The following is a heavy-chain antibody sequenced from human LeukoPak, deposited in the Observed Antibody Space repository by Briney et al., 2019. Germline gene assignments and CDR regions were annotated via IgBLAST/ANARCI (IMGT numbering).Heavy chain of an antibody. D-gene: IGHD3-22*01. CDR1: GYTFTGYY. CDR3: ARVLYYYDSSGYDY. CDR2: INPNSGGT. V-gene: IGHV1-2*06. Sequence: RASVKVPCKASGYTFTGYYMHWVRQAPGQGLEWMGRINPNSGGTNYAQKFQGRVTMTRDTSISTAHMELSRLRSDDTAVYYCARVLYYYDSSGYDYWGQGTLVTVSS. J-gene: IGHJ4*02.